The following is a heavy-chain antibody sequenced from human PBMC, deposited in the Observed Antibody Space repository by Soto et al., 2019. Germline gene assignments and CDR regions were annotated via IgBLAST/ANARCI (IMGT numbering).Heavy chain of an antibody. J-gene: IGHJ4*02. D-gene: IGHD3-22*01. CDR1: GGTFSSYS. CDR3: TWGHDSYGDSGYSRVDY. CDR2: FMPMFGTA. Sequence: QVKLVQSGAEVKKPGSSVKVSCKASGGTFSSYSHHWVRQAPGQGLEWMGGFMPMFGTANYAQKFQGRVTFTADDSTSTAYMDLINLRSDDTAVYYCTWGHDSYGDSGYSRVDYWGQGTQVTVSS. V-gene: IGHV1-69*01.